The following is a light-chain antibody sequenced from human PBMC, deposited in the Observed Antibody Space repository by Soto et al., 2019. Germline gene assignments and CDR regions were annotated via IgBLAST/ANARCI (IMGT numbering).Light chain of an antibody. V-gene: IGKV3-15*01. CDR1: QSVSSN. J-gene: IGKJ1*01. CDR2: GAS. CDR3: PGYDYWLWR. Sequence: ESVMTQSPTPLSVSPGERATLSWRSRQSVSSNLAWYQQKPGHAPRLLIYGASTRATGIPARFSGSGSGKEFTLTIFSLQSEDFAVYYCPGYDYWLWRFCEGTKV.